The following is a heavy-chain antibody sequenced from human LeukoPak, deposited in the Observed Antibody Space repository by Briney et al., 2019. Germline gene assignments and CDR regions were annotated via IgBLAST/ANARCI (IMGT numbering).Heavy chain of an antibody. CDR1: GGSISSGGYY. V-gene: IGHV4-31*03. Sequence: TLSLTCTVSGGSISSGGYYWGWIRQHPGKGLEWIEYIYYSGSTYYNPSLKSRVTISVDTSKNQFSLKLSSVTAADTAVYYCARGPSTTTVTKFDYWGQGTLVTVSS. CDR3: ARGPSTTTVTKFDY. J-gene: IGHJ4*02. CDR2: IYYSGST. D-gene: IGHD4-11*01.